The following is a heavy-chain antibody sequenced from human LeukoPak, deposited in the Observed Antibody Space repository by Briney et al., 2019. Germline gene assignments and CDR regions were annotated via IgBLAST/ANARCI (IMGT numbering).Heavy chain of an antibody. Sequence: GGSLRLSCEASGFTFSSYALSWVRQAPGKGLEWVSTISGGSDGTYYADSVKGRFTISRDNSKNTLNLQMSSLRAEDTAVYYCAKLGQGGIWDSVDYWGQGTLVTVSS. CDR2: ISGGSDGT. V-gene: IGHV3-23*01. D-gene: IGHD2/OR15-2a*01. CDR1: GFTFSSYA. CDR3: AKLGQGGIWDSVDY. J-gene: IGHJ4*02.